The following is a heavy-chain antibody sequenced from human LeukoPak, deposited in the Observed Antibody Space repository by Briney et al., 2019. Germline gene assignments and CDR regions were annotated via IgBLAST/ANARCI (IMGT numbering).Heavy chain of an antibody. J-gene: IGHJ4*02. Sequence: PWGSLRLSCAASGFTFDDYAIHWVRQVPGKGLEWVSLITWDGDSTYYADSVKGRFTISRDNSKNYLYLQMNSLRAEDTALYYCAKGTSSRHEIDSWGQGTLVTVSS. V-gene: IGHV3-43D*03. CDR2: ITWDGDST. CDR1: GFTFDDYA. D-gene: IGHD6-13*01. CDR3: AKGTSSRHEIDS.